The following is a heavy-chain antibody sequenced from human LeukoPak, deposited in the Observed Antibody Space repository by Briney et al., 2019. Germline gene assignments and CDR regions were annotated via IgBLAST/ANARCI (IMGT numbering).Heavy chain of an antibody. J-gene: IGHJ4*02. CDR2: IYTSGST. CDR1: GGSITSYY. D-gene: IGHD1-26*01. V-gene: IGHV4-4*07. Sequence: SETLSLTCTVCGGSITSYYWSWIRQPAGKGLEWIGRIYTSGSTNYNASLKSRVSMSVDTPKNQFSLKLSSVTAADTAVFYGARENSGSYREFDYWGQGTLVTVSS. CDR3: ARENSGSYREFDY.